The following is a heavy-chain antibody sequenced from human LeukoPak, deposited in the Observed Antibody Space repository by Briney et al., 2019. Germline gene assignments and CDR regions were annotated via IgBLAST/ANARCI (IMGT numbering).Heavy chain of an antibody. Sequence: TGGSLRLSCEASGFTFSSYWMSWVRQAPGKGLEWVANIKQDGSEKYYVDSVKGRFTISRDNAKNSLYLQMNSVRAEDTAVYYCARGIVIVPAARGKYFDYWGQGTLVTVSS. CDR2: IKQDGSEK. CDR3: ARGIVIVPAARGKYFDY. CDR1: GFTFSSYW. V-gene: IGHV3-7*05. D-gene: IGHD2-2*01. J-gene: IGHJ4*02.